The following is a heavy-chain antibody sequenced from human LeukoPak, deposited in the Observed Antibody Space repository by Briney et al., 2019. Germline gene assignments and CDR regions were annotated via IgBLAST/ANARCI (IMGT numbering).Heavy chain of an antibody. CDR2: IKQDGSEK. Sequence: GGSLRLSCAASGFTFITYWMSWVRQAPGKGLEWVANIKQDGSEKYYVDSVKGRFTISRDNAKNSVYLQMNSLRAEDTAMYYCARVRIEYDYVWGSYRRNPSFDYWGQGTLVTVSS. CDR1: GFTFITYW. D-gene: IGHD3-16*02. V-gene: IGHV3-7*01. CDR3: ARVRIEYDYVWGSYRRNPSFDY. J-gene: IGHJ4*02.